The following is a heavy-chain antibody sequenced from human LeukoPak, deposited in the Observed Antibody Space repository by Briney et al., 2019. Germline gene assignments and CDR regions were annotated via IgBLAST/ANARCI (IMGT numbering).Heavy chain of an antibody. CDR1: GFTFSSYS. CDR3: ARDMRYCSGGSCYAMGY. Sequence: GGSLRLSCAASGFTFSSYSMNWVRQAPGKGLEWVSYISSSSSTIYYADSVKGRFTISRDNAKNSLYLQMNSLRAEDTAVYYCARDMRYCSGGSCYAMGYWGQGTLVTVSS. D-gene: IGHD2-15*01. V-gene: IGHV3-48*04. J-gene: IGHJ4*02. CDR2: ISSSSSTI.